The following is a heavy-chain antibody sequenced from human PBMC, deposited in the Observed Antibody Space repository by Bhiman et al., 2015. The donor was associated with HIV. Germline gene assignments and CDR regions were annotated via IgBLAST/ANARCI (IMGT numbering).Heavy chain of an antibody. V-gene: IGHV3-15*01. CDR3: AREDRLPFDY. CDR1: GFTFINAW. Sequence: EVQLVESGGGLVKPGGSLRLSCAASGFTFINAWMSWVRQAPGKGLEWVGRIKSTPDGGTTEYAAPVKGRFTISRDDSKNMLYLQMNRLKTEDTAVYYCAREDRLPFDYWGQGTLVTVSS. D-gene: IGHD4-11*01. J-gene: IGHJ4*02. CDR2: IKSTPDGGTT.